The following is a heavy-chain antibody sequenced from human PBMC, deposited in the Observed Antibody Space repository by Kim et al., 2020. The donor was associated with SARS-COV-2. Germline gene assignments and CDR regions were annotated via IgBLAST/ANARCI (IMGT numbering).Heavy chain of an antibody. V-gene: IGHV1-18*01. CDR2: ISAYNGNT. J-gene: IGHJ5*02. CDR3: ARVWIEAGFYDFWSGYYKTRWFDP. Sequence: ASVKVSCKASGYTFTSYGISWVRQAPGQGLEWMGWISAYNGNTNYAQKLQGRVTMTTDTSTSTAYMELRSLRSDDTAVYYCARVWIEAGFYDFWSGYYKTRWFDPWGQGTLVTVSS. D-gene: IGHD3-3*01. CDR1: GYTFTSYG.